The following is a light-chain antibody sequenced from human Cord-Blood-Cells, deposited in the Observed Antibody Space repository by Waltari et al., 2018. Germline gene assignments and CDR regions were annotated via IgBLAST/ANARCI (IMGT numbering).Light chain of an antibody. CDR1: SSDVGGYNY. J-gene: IGLJ2*01. CDR2: EVS. Sequence: QSALTQPPSASGSPGQSVTISCTGTSSDVGGYNYVSWYQQHPGKAPKLMIYEVSKWPSGVPDRFSGSKSGNTASLTVSGLQAEDEADYYCSSYAGSNRVFGGVTKLTVL. V-gene: IGLV2-8*01. CDR3: SSYAGSNRV.